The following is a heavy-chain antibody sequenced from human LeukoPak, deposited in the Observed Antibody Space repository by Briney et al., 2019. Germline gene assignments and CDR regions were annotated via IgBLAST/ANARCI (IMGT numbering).Heavy chain of an antibody. D-gene: IGHD3-9*01. CDR1: GFTFSSYS. CDR2: ISSSSSTI. J-gene: IGHJ4*02. CDR3: ARVGTNYEILTGYYRTYYFDY. V-gene: IGHV3-48*01. Sequence: GRSLRLSCAASGFTFSSYSMNWVRQAPGKGLGWVSYISSSSSTIYYADSVKGRFTISRDNAKNSLYLQMNSLRAEDTAVYYCARVGTNYEILTGYYRTYYFDYWGQGTLVTVSS.